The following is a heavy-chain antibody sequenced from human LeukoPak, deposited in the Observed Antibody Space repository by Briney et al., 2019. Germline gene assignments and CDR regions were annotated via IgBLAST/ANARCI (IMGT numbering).Heavy chain of an antibody. CDR3: ARDLVVTHAFDI. J-gene: IGHJ3*02. CDR2: TYYRYKWYN. D-gene: IGHD4-23*01. CDR1: GDSVSSNSAA. V-gene: IGHV6-1*01. Sequence: SQTLSLTCSISGDSVSSNSAAWNWIRQSPSRVLEWLGRTYYRYKWYNDYAVSVKSRITINPDTSKNQFSLQLNSVTPEDTAVYYCARDLVVTHAFDIWGQGTMVTVSS.